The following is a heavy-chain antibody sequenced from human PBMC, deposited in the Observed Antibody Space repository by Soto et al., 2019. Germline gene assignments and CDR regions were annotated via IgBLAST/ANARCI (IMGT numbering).Heavy chain of an antibody. CDR1: GGSFSGYY. V-gene: IGHV4-34*01. CDR2: INHSGST. Sequence: SETLSLTCAVYGGSFSGYYWSWIRQPPGKGLEWIGEINHSGSTNYNPSLKSRVTISVDTSKNQFSLKLSSVTAADTAVYYCARGPYGSGSYFGRYYYYYYMDVWGKGTTVTVS. D-gene: IGHD3-10*01. J-gene: IGHJ6*03. CDR3: ARGPYGSGSYFGRYYYYYYMDV.